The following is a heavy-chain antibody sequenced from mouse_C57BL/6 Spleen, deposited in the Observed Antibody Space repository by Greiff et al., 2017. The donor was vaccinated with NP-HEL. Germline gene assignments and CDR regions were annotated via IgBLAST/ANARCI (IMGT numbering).Heavy chain of an antibody. J-gene: IGHJ2*01. Sequence: VQLQQPGAELVKPGASVKLSCKASGYTFTSYWMHWVKQRPGQGLEWIGMIHPNSGSTNYNEKFKRQATLTVDKSSSTAYMQLSSLTSEDSAVYYCARGGYYGSSDYWGQGTTLTVSS. CDR2: IHPNSGST. CDR3: ARGGYYGSSDY. V-gene: IGHV1-64*01. CDR1: GYTFTSYW. D-gene: IGHD1-1*01.